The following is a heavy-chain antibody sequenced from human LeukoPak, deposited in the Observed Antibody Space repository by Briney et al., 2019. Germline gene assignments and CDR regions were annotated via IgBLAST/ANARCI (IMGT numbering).Heavy chain of an antibody. CDR2: IYYSGST. V-gene: IGHV4-39*07. D-gene: IGHD1-14*01. J-gene: IGHJ5*02. CDR3: ARSYNSNIFNWFDP. Sequence: SETLSLTCTVSGGSISSDSYYWGWIRQPPGKGLEWIGSIYYSGSTNYNPSLKSRVTISVDTSKNQFSLKLSSVTAADTAVYYCARSYNSNIFNWFDPWGQGTLVTVSS. CDR1: GGSISSDSYY.